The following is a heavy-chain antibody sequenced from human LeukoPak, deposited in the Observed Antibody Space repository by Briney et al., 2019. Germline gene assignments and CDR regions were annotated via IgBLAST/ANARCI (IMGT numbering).Heavy chain of an antibody. CDR2: IWYDGSNK. CDR3: ARGPRRVVAIYYFDY. Sequence: GGSLRLSCAASGFTFSSYGTHWVRQAPGKGLEWVAVIWYDGSNKYYADSVKGRFTISRDNSKNTLYLQMNSLRAEDTAVYYCARGPRRVVAIYYFDYWGQGTLVTVSS. CDR1: GFTFSSYG. J-gene: IGHJ4*02. D-gene: IGHD2-15*01. V-gene: IGHV3-33*08.